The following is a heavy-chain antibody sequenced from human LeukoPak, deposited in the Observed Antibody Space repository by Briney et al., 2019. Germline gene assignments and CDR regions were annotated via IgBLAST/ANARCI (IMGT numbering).Heavy chain of an antibody. CDR1: GYTFTGYY. CDR2: INPNSGGT. Sequence: ASVKVSCKASGYTFTGYYMHWVRQAPGQGLEWMGRINPNSGGTNYAQKFQGRVTMTRDTSISTAYMELSRLRSDDTAVYYCAILGWGPYYYYYYMDVWGKGTTVTVSS. V-gene: IGHV1-2*06. J-gene: IGHJ6*03. D-gene: IGHD3-16*01. CDR3: AILGWGPYYYYYYMDV.